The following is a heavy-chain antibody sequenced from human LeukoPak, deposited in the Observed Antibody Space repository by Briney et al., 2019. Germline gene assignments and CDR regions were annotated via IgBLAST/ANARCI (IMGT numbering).Heavy chain of an antibody. D-gene: IGHD3-22*01. CDR2: INPNSGNT. J-gene: IGHJ4*02. CDR3: SRGYDTSDY. Sequence: GASVKVSCKASGYTFTSYDIKWVRQATGQGPEWMGWINPNSGNTGYAKKFQGRVTMTRNTSISTAYMELSSLRSEDTAVYYCSRGYDTSDYWRQGTLVTVSP. V-gene: IGHV1-8*01. CDR1: GYTFTSYD.